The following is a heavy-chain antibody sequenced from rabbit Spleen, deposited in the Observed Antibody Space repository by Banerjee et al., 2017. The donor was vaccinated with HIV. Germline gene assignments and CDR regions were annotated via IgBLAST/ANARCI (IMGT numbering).Heavy chain of an antibody. Sequence: QEQLEESGGDLVKPEGSLTLTCTASGFSFCSSDYMCWVRQAPGKGLEWIACIYAGSSGFTYHASWAKGRFTISKTSSTTVTLQMTSLTAADTATYFCARDTSTSFSSYGMDLWGQGTLVTVS. D-gene: IGHD1-1*01. CDR1: GFSFCSSDY. CDR3: ARDTSTSFSSYGMDL. V-gene: IGHV1S45*01. J-gene: IGHJ6*01. CDR2: IYAGSSGFT.